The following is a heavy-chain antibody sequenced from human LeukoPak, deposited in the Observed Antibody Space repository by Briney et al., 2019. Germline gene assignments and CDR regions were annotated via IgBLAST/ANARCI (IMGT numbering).Heavy chain of an antibody. V-gene: IGHV3-23*01. Sequence: GGSLRLSCAASGFTFSSNAMSWVRQAPGKGLEWVSSISGSGGSTNYADSVKGRFTISRDNAKNSLYLQMNSLRAEDTAVYYCARDNLFGSRDDYWGQGTLVTVSS. CDR2: ISGSGGST. CDR3: ARDNLFGSRDDY. CDR1: GFTFSSNA. D-gene: IGHD3-10*01. J-gene: IGHJ4*02.